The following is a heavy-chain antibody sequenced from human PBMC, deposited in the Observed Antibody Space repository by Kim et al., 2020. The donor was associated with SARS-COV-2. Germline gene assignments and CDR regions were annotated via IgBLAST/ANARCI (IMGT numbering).Heavy chain of an antibody. Sequence: KLQGRVTMTTDTSTSTAYMELRSLRSDDTAVYYCARDSVEWELLWDGFDYWGQGTLVTVSS. CDR3: ARDSVEWELLWDGFDY. V-gene: IGHV1-18*01. D-gene: IGHD1-26*01. J-gene: IGHJ4*02.